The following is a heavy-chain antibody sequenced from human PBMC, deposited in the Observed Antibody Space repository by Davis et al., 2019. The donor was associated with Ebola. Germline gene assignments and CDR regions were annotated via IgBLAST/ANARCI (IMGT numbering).Heavy chain of an antibody. CDR2: IYPGDSDT. D-gene: IGHD7-27*01. J-gene: IGHJ3*02. CDR1: GYSFSSYW. V-gene: IGHV5-51*01. Sequence: PGGSLRLSCKGSGYSFSSYWIGWVRQMPGKGLEWMGIIYPGDSDTRYSPPFQGQVTISADKSISTAYLQWSSLKASDTAMYYCARSSLFFWGLQGAFDIWGQGTMVTVSS. CDR3: ARSSLFFWGLQGAFDI.